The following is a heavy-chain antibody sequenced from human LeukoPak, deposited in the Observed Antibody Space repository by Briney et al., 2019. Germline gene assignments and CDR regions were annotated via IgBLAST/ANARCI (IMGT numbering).Heavy chain of an antibody. J-gene: IGHJ3*02. Sequence: ASVKVSCKASGYKFTSFDISWVRQAPGQALEWMGWISVHSGKTHYAQKFQGRVIMTTDTSTTTAYMELRSLRSDDTALYYCARNGSGKAGAFDIWGQGTMVTVSS. CDR3: ARNGSGKAGAFDI. CDR2: ISVHSGKT. CDR1: GYKFTSFD. D-gene: IGHD1-26*01. V-gene: IGHV1-18*01.